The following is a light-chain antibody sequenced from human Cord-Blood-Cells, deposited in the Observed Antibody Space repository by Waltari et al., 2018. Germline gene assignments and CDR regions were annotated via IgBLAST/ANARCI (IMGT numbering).Light chain of an antibody. J-gene: IGLJ3*02. CDR3: LLSYSGAWV. CDR1: TGAVTSGHY. CDR2: DTS. Sequence: QAVVTQEPSLTVSPGGTVTLPCGSSTGAVTSGHYPYWFQQKPGQAPRTLMYDTSNKHSWTPARFSGSLLGGKAALTRSGAQPEDEAECYCLLSYSGAWVFGGGTKLTVL. V-gene: IGLV7-46*01.